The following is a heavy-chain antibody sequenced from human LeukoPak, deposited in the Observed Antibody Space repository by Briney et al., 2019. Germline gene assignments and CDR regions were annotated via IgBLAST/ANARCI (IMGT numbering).Heavy chain of an antibody. D-gene: IGHD6-13*01. CDR1: GYTFNTYW. V-gene: IGHV5-51*01. Sequence: GESLKISCKGSGYTFNTYWIGWVRQMPGKGLEWMGMIYPGDSDTRYSPSFQGQVTISADKSINTAYLQWSSLKASDTAMYYCARRGGSRWYIGVDYWGQGTLVTVSS. CDR3: ARRGGSRWYIGVDY. J-gene: IGHJ4*02. CDR2: IYPGDSDT.